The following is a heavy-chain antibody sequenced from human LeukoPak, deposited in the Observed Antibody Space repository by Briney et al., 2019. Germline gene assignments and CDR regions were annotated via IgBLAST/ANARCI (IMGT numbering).Heavy chain of an antibody. D-gene: IGHD5-18*01. Sequence: GGSLRLSCAASGFTFSSYEMNWVRQAPGKGLEWVSYISSSGSTIYYADSVKGRFTISRDNAKNSLYLQMNSLRAEDTAVYYCARDGVRIQLWPTFDYWGQGTLVTVSS. CDR1: GFTFSSYE. J-gene: IGHJ4*02. CDR2: ISSSGSTI. CDR3: ARDGVRIQLWPTFDY. V-gene: IGHV3-48*03.